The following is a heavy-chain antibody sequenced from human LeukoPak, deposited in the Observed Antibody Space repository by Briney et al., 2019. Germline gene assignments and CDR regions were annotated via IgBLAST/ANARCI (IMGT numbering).Heavy chain of an antibody. CDR3: ASLIAAAGRDY. Sequence: GGSLRLSCAASGFTFSSYNMNWVRQAPGKGLEWVSYISSSSSTIYYADSVKGRFTISRDNAKNSLYLQMNSLRAEDTAVYYCASLIAAAGRDYWGQGTLVTVSS. CDR2: ISSSSSTI. D-gene: IGHD6-13*01. V-gene: IGHV3-48*04. J-gene: IGHJ4*02. CDR1: GFTFSSYN.